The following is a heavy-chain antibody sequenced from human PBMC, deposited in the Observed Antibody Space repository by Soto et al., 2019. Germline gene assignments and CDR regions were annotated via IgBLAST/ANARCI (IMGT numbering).Heavy chain of an antibody. CDR1: GGSISSSSYY. Sequence: QLQLQESGPGLVKPSETLSLTCTVSGGSISSSSYYWGWIRQPPGKGLEWIGSIYYSGSTYYNPSLKSRVTISVDTSKNQFSLKLSSVTAADTAVYYCAREGTHCTNGVCYPPGGSLGYWGQGTLVTVSS. CDR2: IYYSGST. CDR3: AREGTHCTNGVCYPPGGSLGY. J-gene: IGHJ4*02. V-gene: IGHV4-39*02. D-gene: IGHD2-8*01.